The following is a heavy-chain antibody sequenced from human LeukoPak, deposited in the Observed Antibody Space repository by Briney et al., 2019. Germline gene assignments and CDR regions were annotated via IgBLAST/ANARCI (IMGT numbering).Heavy chain of an antibody. Sequence: PSETLSLTCTVSGGSISSFYWAWIRQPPGKGLEWIGYIYYSGSTNYNPSLKSRVTISVDTSKKHFSLKLSSVTAADTAVYYCARHPGGRQNWFDPWGQGTLVTVSS. V-gene: IGHV4-59*08. CDR3: ARHPGGRQNWFDP. CDR2: IYYSGST. D-gene: IGHD3-16*01. J-gene: IGHJ5*02. CDR1: GGSISSFY.